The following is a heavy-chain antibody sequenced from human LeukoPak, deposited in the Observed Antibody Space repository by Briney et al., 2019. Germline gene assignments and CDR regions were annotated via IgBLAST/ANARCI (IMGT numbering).Heavy chain of an antibody. V-gene: IGHV3-7*01. D-gene: IGHD3-10*01. CDR1: GFTFSSYW. Sequence: GGSLRLSCAASGFTFSSYWMSWVRQAPGKGLEWVANIKQDGIKKYYVDSVKGRFTTSRDNTKNSLYMRMNRLREEDTALYYCGRDSTLSYYFDYWGQGTLVIVSS. CDR2: IKQDGIKK. J-gene: IGHJ4*02. CDR3: GRDSTLSYYFDY.